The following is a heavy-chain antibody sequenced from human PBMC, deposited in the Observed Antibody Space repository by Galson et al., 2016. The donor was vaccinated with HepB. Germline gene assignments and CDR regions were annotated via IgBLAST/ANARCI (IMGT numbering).Heavy chain of an antibody. D-gene: IGHD2/OR15-2a*01. J-gene: IGHJ5*02. V-gene: IGHV1-69*13. CDR2: IIPIYGTP. CDR1: GVTISRSP. CDR3: AKYIGMNWFDP. Sequence: SVKVSCKASGVTISRSPFSWVRQAPGQGLEWMGGIIPIYGTPNYAEKFQGRLTIAADESTSTIYMELSSLKSEDTAIYYCAKYIGMNWFDPWGQGTLVTVSS.